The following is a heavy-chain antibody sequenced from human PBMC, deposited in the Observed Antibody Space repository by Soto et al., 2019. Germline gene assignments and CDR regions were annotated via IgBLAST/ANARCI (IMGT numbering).Heavy chain of an antibody. CDR2: IVVGSGNT. V-gene: IGHV1-58*02. CDR3: AASGIFYGAGEDY. Sequence: SVKVSCKASGFTSTSSAMQWVRQARGQRLEWIGWIVVGSGNTNYAQKFQERVTITRDMSTSTAYMELSSLRSEDTAVYYCAASGIFYGAGEDYWGQGTLVTVSS. D-gene: IGHD4-17*01. J-gene: IGHJ4*02. CDR1: GFTSTSSA.